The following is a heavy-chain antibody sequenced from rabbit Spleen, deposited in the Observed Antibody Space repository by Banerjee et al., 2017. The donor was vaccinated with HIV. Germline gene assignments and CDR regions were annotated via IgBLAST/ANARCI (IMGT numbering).Heavy chain of an antibody. D-gene: IGHD1-1*01. Sequence: QEQLVESGGGLVQPGGSLKLSCKASGFDFSRTGVSWVRQAPGKGLEWIACINAATGRPVYATWAKGRFTISRTSSTTVTLRMTSLTAADRATYFCARDLVAVIGWNFNLWGPGTLVTVS. CDR2: INAATGRP. J-gene: IGHJ4*01. CDR1: GFDFSRTG. V-gene: IGHV1S45*01. CDR3: ARDLVAVIGWNFNL.